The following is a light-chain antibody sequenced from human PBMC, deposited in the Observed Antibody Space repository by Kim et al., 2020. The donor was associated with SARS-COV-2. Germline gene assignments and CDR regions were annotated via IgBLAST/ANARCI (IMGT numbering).Light chain of an antibody. CDR1: QGISSY. V-gene: IGKV1-9*01. Sequence: IQLTQSPSSLSASVGDRVTITCRASQGISSYLAWYQQKPGLAPKFLIYSASTLQSGVPSRFSGSGSGTDFTLTISSLQPEDFATYYCQQLSSYPLTFGGGTKVDIK. CDR3: QQLSSYPLT. J-gene: IGKJ4*01. CDR2: SAS.